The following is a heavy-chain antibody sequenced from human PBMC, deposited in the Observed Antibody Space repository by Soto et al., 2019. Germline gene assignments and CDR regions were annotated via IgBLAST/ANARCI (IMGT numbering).Heavy chain of an antibody. CDR3: ATIRGYHDNSAYFHYYGMDV. D-gene: IGHD3-22*01. CDR1: GDSIVSSDW. J-gene: IGHJ6*02. CDR2: VHHTGIT. Sequence: PSETLSLTCAVSGDSIVSSDWWTWVRQPPGKGLEWIGEVHHTGITNYNPSLRSRVTVLIDKSKNQVSLKVTSVTAADTAFYYCATIRGYHDNSAYFHYYGMDVWGLGTSVTVSS. V-gene: IGHV4-4*02.